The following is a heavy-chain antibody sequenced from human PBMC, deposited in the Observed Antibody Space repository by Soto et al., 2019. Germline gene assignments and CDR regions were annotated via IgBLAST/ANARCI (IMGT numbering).Heavy chain of an antibody. V-gene: IGHV3-74*01. J-gene: IGHJ5*02. CDR3: GRGAYRAYWHDP. CDR1: GFTFSNYW. Sequence: EVQLVESGGGLVQPGGSLRLSCAASGFTFSNYWMHWVRQAPEKGLVWVSRINSDGSTTNYADSVEGRVTIARDNPKSTLYVQVNSVRADDTAVEFCGRGAYRAYWHDPWGQGTLVTVSS. CDR2: INSDGSTT. D-gene: IGHD5-12*01.